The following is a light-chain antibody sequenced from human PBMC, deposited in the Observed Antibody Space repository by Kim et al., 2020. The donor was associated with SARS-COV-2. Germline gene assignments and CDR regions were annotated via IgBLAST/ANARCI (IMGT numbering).Light chain of an antibody. V-gene: IGLV3-1*01. CDR1: KLGDKY. CDR2: QDS. CDR3: QAWDSRV. Sequence: SVSVAPGQTASITCCGDKLGDKYACWYQQKPGQTPVLVIYQDSKRPSGIPERFSGSNSGNTATLTISGTQAMDEADYYCQAWDSRVFGGGTQLTVL. J-gene: IGLJ3*02.